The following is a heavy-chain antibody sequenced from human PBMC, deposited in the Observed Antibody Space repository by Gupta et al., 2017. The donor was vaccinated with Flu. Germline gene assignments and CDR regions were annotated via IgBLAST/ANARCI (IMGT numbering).Heavy chain of an antibody. CDR1: GTVSNRH. CDR2: NYYSGNT. Sequence: GTVSNRHATWNRQAPVKGLERSGYNYYSGNTNYSPSLNSRVTMSLDMYKKQFSLKLNYATVADTAVDSCTRRARQWFDPWGQGALVTVSS. V-gene: IGHV4-59*08. J-gene: IGHJ5*02. CDR3: TRRARQWFDP.